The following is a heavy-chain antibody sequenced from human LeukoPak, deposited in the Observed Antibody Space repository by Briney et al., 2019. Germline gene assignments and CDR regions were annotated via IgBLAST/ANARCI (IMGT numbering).Heavy chain of an antibody. J-gene: IGHJ3*02. D-gene: IGHD1-26*01. CDR2: ISWNSGSI. CDR3: ARGGSYRDDAFDI. Sequence: GRSLRLSCAASGFTFDDYAMHWVRQAPGKGLEWVSGISWNSGSIGYADSVKGRFTISRDNAKNSLYLQMNSLRAEDTAVYYCARGGSYRDDAFDIWGQGTMVTVSS. V-gene: IGHV3-9*01. CDR1: GFTFDDYA.